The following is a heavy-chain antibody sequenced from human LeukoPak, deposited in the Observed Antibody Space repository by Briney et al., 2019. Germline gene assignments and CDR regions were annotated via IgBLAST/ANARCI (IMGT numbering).Heavy chain of an antibody. J-gene: IGHJ4*02. CDR3: AKYGKSGWSIDN. V-gene: IGHV4-59*08. CDR2: IYHTGAT. Sequence: PSETLSLTCTVSGGSIGGDYRTRIRQPPGKGLQYIGYIYHTGATNYNPSLKSRVTMSVDTSKNQFSLKLNSVTAADTAVYFCAKYGKSGWSIDNWGQGTLVTVSS. CDR1: GGSIGGDY. D-gene: IGHD6-19*01.